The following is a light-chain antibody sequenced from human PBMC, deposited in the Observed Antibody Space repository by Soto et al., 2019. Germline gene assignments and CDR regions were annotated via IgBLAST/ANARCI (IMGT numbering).Light chain of an antibody. V-gene: IGKV3-20*01. Sequence: VLTQSPGTLSLSPGERATISCRASQSIGSSYSAWYQHKPGQAPRLLIYGASSRATGISHRFSGSGSGTDFTLPISRLEPEDCGVYYCQQYGGSPPFTFGQGTSLEIK. J-gene: IGKJ2*01. CDR1: QSIGSSY. CDR3: QQYGGSPPFT. CDR2: GAS.